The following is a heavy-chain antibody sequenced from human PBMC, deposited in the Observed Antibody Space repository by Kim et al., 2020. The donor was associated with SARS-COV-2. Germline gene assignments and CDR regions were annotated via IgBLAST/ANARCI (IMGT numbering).Heavy chain of an antibody. CDR2: IYYSGST. CDR1: GGSVSSGSYY. V-gene: IGHV4-61*01. CDR3: ARDEGAYDAFDI. J-gene: IGHJ3*02. Sequence: SETLSLTCTVSGGSVSSGSYYWSWIRQPPGKGLEWIGYIYYSGSTNYNPSLKSRVTISVDTSKNQFSLKLSSVTAADTAVYYCARDEGAYDAFDIWGQGT. D-gene: IGHD1-26*01.